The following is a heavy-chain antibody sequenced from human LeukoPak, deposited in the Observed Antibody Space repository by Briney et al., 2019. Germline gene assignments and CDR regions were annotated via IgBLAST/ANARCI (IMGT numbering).Heavy chain of an antibody. J-gene: IGHJ4*02. Sequence: GGSLRLSCAASGFAFSGYEMNWVRQAPGKGLEWVSYISRSGTIISYADSVKGRFTISRDNAKNSLYLQMNSLRAEDTAVYYCARERDDYYFDYWGQGTLVTVSS. CDR1: GFAFSGYE. CDR2: ISRSGTII. D-gene: IGHD3-3*01. V-gene: IGHV3-48*03. CDR3: ARERDDYYFDY.